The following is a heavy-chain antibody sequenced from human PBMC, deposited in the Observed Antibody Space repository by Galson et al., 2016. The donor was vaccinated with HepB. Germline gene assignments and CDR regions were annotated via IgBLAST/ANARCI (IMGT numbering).Heavy chain of an antibody. D-gene: IGHD3-10*01. CDR1: GFTFSSFG. Sequence: CAGTGFTFSSFGMSWVRQAPGKGLEWVSVISAMDDQIYYAGSVRGRFTISRDNSRSSLFLEMNSLRAEDTAVYYCVISIRGISVGPFDYWGQGTPVVVAS. CDR2: ISAMDDQI. J-gene: IGHJ4*02. V-gene: IGHV3-23*01. CDR3: VISIRGISVGPFDY.